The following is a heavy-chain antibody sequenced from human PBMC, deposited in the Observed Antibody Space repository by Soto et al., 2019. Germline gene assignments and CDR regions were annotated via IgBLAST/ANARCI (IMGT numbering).Heavy chain of an antibody. D-gene: IGHD2-2*01. J-gene: IGHJ3*01. Sequence: PGGSLRLSCAASGFTFSSYAMHWVRQAPGKGLEWVAVISYDGSNKYYADSVKGRFTISRDNSKNTLYLQMNSLRAEDTAVYYCASEGGYCSSTSCSRGNWGQGTMVTVSS. CDR3: ASEGGYCSSTSCSRGN. V-gene: IGHV3-30-3*01. CDR1: GFTFSSYA. CDR2: ISYDGSNK.